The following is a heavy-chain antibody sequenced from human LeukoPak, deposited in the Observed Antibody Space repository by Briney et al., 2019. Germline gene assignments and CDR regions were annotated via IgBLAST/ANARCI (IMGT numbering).Heavy chain of an antibody. V-gene: IGHV4-34*01. J-gene: IGHJ4*02. Sequence: SETLSLTCAVYGGSFSGYYWSWIRQPPGKGLEWIGEINHSGSTNYNPSLKSRVTISVDTSKNQFSLKLSSVTAADTAVYYCARPYGSGSYYRVEHWGQGTLVTVSS. D-gene: IGHD3-10*01. CDR1: GGSFSGYY. CDR2: INHSGST. CDR3: ARPYGSGSYYRVEH.